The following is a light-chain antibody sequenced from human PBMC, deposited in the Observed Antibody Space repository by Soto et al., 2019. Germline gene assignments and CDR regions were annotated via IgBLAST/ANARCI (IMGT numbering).Light chain of an antibody. J-gene: IGKJ4*01. CDR1: QALSNY. V-gene: IGKV1-9*01. CDR2: SAS. CDR3: QQLSRYPLT. Sequence: DIQLTQSPSFLSASVGDTVTITCRASQALSNYLAWYQQRPGKPPDLLIYSASPLQSGVPSRFGGSGSETEFSLTIRALQPEDFATYYCQQLSRYPLTFGGGTKVEIK.